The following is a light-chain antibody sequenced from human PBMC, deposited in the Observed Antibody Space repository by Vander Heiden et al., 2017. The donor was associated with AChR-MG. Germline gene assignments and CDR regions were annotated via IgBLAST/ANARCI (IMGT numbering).Light chain of an antibody. CDR2: GAS. CDR3: QQQNDWPPLT. V-gene: IGKV3-15*01. CDR1: QSVSSN. J-gene: IGKJ4*01. Sequence: EIVLTLPPATLSVSPGERATLSCRASQSVSSNFAGYQQKPGQAPRRLIYGASTRTAGIPARCSGSGSGTEFTLTISSLLSEDVAVVYCQQQNDWPPLTFGEGTKVEIK.